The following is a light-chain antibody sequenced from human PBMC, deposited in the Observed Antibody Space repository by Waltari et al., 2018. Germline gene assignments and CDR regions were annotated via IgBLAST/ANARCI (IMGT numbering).Light chain of an antibody. V-gene: IGKV2-30*02. CDR1: QSLVHSDGQTY. J-gene: IGKJ1*01. Sequence: DIVMTQSPLSLPVSLGQPATISCRSSQSLVHSDGQTYLNWFHQRPGQSPRRLIYKVFNRESGVPYRFSGSGSGTDFTLKISRVEAEDVGTFYCMQATQWPLTFGQGTKVEIK. CDR3: MQATQWPLT. CDR2: KVF.